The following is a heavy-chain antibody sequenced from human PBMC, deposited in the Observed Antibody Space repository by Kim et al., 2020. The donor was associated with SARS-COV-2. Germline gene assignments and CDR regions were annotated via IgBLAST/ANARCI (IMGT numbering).Heavy chain of an antibody. CDR3: ARGWVRSFFDY. D-gene: IGHD3-16*01. CDR2: TYYSSKWYT. Sequence: SQTLSLTCAISGDSVSGNSGAWNWIRQSPSRGLEWLGRTYYSSKWYTDYAVSVKSRIAITPDTSKKQLSLQLNSVTPEDTAVYYCARGWVRSFFDYWGQGTLVTVSS. V-gene: IGHV6-1*01. J-gene: IGHJ4*02. CDR1: GDSVSGNSGA.